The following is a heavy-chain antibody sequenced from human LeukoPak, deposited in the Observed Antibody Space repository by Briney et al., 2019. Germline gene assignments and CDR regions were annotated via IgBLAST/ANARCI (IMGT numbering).Heavy chain of an antibody. CDR3: AKGYCSSIRCHADY. D-gene: IGHD2-2*01. CDR2: ISWKRGSI. Sequence: PGGSLRLSCAPSGFTFDDYAMHWVRQAPGKGLEWVSGISWKRGSIGYGDSVKGRLTISRDHAKMSLYLQMNSLRAEDTAVYYCAKGYCSSIRCHADYWGQGTLVTASS. J-gene: IGHJ4*02. V-gene: IGHV3-9*01. CDR1: GFTFDDYA.